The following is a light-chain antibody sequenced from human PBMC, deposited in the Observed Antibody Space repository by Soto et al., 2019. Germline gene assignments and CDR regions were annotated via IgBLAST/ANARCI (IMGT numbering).Light chain of an antibody. CDR2: SNN. Sequence: QSVLTQPPSASGTPGQRVTISCSGSSSNIGSNYVYWYQQLPGTAPRLLIYSNNQRPSGVPDRFSGSKSGTSASLAISGLRSEDEADYYCAAWDDSLSGQGVFGTRTKLTVL. CDR3: AAWDDSLSGQGV. V-gene: IGLV1-47*02. J-gene: IGLJ1*01. CDR1: SSNIGSNY.